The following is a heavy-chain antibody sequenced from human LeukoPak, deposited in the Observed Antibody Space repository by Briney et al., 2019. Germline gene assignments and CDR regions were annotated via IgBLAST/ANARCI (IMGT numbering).Heavy chain of an antibody. CDR2: ISDDGRRK. Sequence: GGSLRLSCAASGFSFISYGMHWVRRAPGKGLEWVGVISDDGRRKDYADSVKGRFTISRDNSKDTLYLQMNSLRAEDTAVYYCAKRPSDYGDYVSYFDYWGQGTLVTVSS. CDR1: GFSFISYG. D-gene: IGHD4-17*01. J-gene: IGHJ4*02. CDR3: AKRPSDYGDYVSYFDY. V-gene: IGHV3-30*18.